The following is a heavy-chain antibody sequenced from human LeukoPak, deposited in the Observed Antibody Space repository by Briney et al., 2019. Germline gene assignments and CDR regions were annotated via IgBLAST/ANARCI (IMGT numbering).Heavy chain of an antibody. CDR3: ARVPGGSITMVRGGDYMDV. CDR1: GFTFSSYS. D-gene: IGHD3-10*01. J-gene: IGHJ6*03. V-gene: IGHV3-21*01. Sequence: AGGSLRLSCAASGFTFSSYSMNWVRQAPGKGLEWVSSISSSSSYIYYADSVKGRFTISRDNAKNSLYLQMNSLRAEDTAVYYCARVPGGSITMVRGGDYMDVWGKGTTVTVPS. CDR2: ISSSSSYI.